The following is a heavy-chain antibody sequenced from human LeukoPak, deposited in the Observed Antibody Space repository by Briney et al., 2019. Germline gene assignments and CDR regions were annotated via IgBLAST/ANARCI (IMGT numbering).Heavy chain of an antibody. D-gene: IGHD6-19*01. J-gene: IGHJ4*02. Sequence: GGSLRLSCAASGFTFSSFGMHWVRQAPGKGLEWVSSISSSSSYIYYADSVKGRFTISRDNAKNSLYLQMNSLRAEDTAVYYCAREGQWQDFDYWGQGTLVTVSS. CDR1: GFTFSSFG. V-gene: IGHV3-21*01. CDR3: AREGQWQDFDY. CDR2: ISSSSSYI.